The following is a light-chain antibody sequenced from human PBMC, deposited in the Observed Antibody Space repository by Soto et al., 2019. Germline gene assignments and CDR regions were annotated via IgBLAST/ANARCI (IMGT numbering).Light chain of an antibody. CDR1: SSDVGSYNL. CDR3: CSYAGSSTLV. Sequence: QSALTQPASVSGSPGQSIAISCTGTSSDVGSYNLVSWYQHHPGKAPKLMIYEVSKRPSGVSNRFSGSKSGNTASLTISGLQAEDGADYYCCSYAGSSTLVFGGGTKLTVL. CDR2: EVS. J-gene: IGLJ2*01. V-gene: IGLV2-23*02.